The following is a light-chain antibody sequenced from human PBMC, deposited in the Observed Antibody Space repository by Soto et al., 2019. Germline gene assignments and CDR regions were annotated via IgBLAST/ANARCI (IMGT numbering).Light chain of an antibody. CDR2: DAS. V-gene: IGKV3-11*01. J-gene: IGKJ1*01. CDR3: QHRTSWPWT. Sequence: EIVLTQSPVTLSLSPGERATLSCRASQSVSAYLACFQQKAGQPPRLLIYDASDRASGIPARFSGSGSGTDFTLTITGLEPEDSAVYYCQHRTSWPWTFGQGTKV. CDR1: QSVSAY.